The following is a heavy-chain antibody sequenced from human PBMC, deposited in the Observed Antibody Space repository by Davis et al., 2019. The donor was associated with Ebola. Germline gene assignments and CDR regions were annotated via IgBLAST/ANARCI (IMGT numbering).Heavy chain of an antibody. CDR1: GFTFSSYG. CDR3: AKDGRLSVCSSTSCYGGGPYV. V-gene: IGHV3-30*18. Sequence: GESLKISCAASGFTFSSYGMHWVRQAPGKGLEWVAVISYDGSNKYYADSVKGRFTISRDNSKNTLYLQMNSLRAEDTAVYYCAKDGRLSVCSSTSCYGGGPYVWGQGTTVTVSS. J-gene: IGHJ6*02. D-gene: IGHD2-2*01. CDR2: ISYDGSNK.